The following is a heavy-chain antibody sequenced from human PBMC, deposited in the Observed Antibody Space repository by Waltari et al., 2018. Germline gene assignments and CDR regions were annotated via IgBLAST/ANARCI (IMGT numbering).Heavy chain of an antibody. J-gene: IGHJ4*02. CDR1: GYTFTSYD. Sequence: QGQLVQSGAEVKKPGASVKVSCKASGYTFTSYDINWVRQATGQGLGWMGWMNPISGNTGYAQKFQGRVTITRNTSISTAYMELSSLRSEDTAVYYCARARRNSYCFDYWGQGTLVTVSS. CDR2: MNPISGNT. V-gene: IGHV1-8*03. CDR3: ARARRNSYCFDY. D-gene: IGHD1-26*01.